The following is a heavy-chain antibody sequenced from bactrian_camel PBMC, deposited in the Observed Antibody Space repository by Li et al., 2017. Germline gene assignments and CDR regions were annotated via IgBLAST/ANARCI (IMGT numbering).Heavy chain of an antibody. J-gene: IGHJ4*01. Sequence: VQLVESGGGLVQPGGSLRLSCAASGFTFSTHTMAWVRQAPGKGLEWVSGINGWGYTTYYADSVKGRFTVSRDNAKNTLYLQMNSLKPEDTAVYHCAADPRGSGYWGQGTQVTVS. D-gene: IGHD3*01. CDR1: GFTFSTHT. CDR2: INGWGYTT. V-gene: IGHV3S31*01. CDR3: AADPRGSGY.